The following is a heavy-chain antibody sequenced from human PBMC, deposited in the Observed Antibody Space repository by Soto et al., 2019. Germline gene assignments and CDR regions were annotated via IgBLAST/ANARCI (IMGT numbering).Heavy chain of an antibody. CDR1: GGTFSNYP. CDR2: IIPILGTT. J-gene: IGHJ4*02. V-gene: IGHV1-69*01. Sequence: VQLVQSGAEVKKPGSSVKVSCKASGGTFSNYPFIWVRQAPGQGLDWMGGIIPILGTTDYGQRFQGRVTITADEYTNTAYMELSILRSDDTAVYYCARGLYCGGGCYSHFDYWGQGTLVTVSS. D-gene: IGHD2-21*02. CDR3: ARGLYCGGGCYSHFDY.